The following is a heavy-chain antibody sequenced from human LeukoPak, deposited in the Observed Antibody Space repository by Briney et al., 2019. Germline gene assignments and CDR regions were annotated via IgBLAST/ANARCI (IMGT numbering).Heavy chain of an antibody. CDR1: GFTFSSYA. J-gene: IGHJ4*02. V-gene: IGHV3-23*01. D-gene: IGHD3-16*02. CDR3: AKLQTDWGSYRYPDY. CDR2: ISGSGGST. Sequence: PGGSLRLSCAASGFTFSSYAMSWVRQAPGKGLEWVSAISGSGGSTYYADSVKGQFTISRDNSKNTLYLQMNSLRAEDTAVYYCAKLQTDWGSYRYPDYWGQGTLVTVSS.